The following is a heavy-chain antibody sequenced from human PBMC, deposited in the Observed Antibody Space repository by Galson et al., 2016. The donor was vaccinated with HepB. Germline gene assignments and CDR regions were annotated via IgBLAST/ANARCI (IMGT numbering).Heavy chain of an antibody. CDR2: MTGSGSTI. CDR3: AKDGGYGGGTLQY. J-gene: IGHJ4*02. CDR1: GFSFSDYY. Sequence: SLRLSCAASGFSFSDYYMSWVRRAPGKGLEWLSYMTGSGSTIYYADSVKGRFTVSRDNAKSSLFLQLNSLRAEDTALFYCAKDGGYGGGTLQYWGQGTLVTVSS. D-gene: IGHD2-15*01. V-gene: IGHV3-11*01.